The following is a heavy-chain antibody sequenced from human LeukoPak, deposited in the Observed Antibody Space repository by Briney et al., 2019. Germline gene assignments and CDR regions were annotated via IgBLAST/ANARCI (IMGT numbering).Heavy chain of an antibody. CDR2: INPSGGST. D-gene: IGHD4/OR15-4a*01. Sequence: ASVKVSCKASGYTFTNYHLHWVRQAPGQGLEWMGIINPSGGSTSYAQEFQDRVTMTRDTSTSTVYMELNSLRSEDTAVYYCARATWYGGNPSGAFDIWGQGTMVTVSS. CDR3: ARATWYGGNPSGAFDI. CDR1: GYTFTNYH. V-gene: IGHV1-46*01. J-gene: IGHJ3*02.